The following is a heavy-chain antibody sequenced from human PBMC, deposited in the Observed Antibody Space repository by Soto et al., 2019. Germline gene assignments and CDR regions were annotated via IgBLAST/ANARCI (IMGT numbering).Heavy chain of an antibody. V-gene: IGHV3-49*04. Sequence: LRLSCSASGFTFGDYAMSWVRQAPGRGLEYLGFIRSKAYGGTTEYPASVKGRFTISRDDSKSIACLQMNSLKTEDTAVYYCTRDNSSTWYGGWFDPWGQGTLVTVSS. J-gene: IGHJ5*02. CDR3: TRDNSSTWYGGWFDP. CDR1: GFTFGDYA. D-gene: IGHD6-13*01. CDR2: IRSKAYGGTT.